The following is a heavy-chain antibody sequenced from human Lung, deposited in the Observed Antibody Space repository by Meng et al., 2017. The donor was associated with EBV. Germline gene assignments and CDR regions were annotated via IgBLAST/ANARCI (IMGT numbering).Heavy chain of an antibody. J-gene: IGHJ4*02. Sequence: QLTLVRSEVKWKNPGASVKCSCKASGNTFTGYYMHWRQHAPGQGLEWRGRINPNSGGTNYAQKFQGRVTMTRDTSISTAYMELSRLRSDDTAVYYCARGWDFPQQGWGQGTLVTVSS. CDR3: ARGWDFPQQG. V-gene: IGHV1-2*06. CDR2: INPNSGGT. CDR1: GNTFTGYY. D-gene: IGHD1-26*01.